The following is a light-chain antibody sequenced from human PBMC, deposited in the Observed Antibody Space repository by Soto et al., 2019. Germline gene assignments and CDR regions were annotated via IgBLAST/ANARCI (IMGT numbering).Light chain of an antibody. V-gene: IGKV3-11*01. J-gene: IGKJ4*01. CDR2: DAS. Sequence: EIVLTQSPATLSLSPGGRATLSCRASQSVGTYLAWYQQQSGQAPRLLIYDASYRATCIPARFIGSGSGTDVTLTLSSEEPEDLPRDYCQPRRNWLSFGRGTKVEIK. CDR1: QSVGTY. CDR3: QPRRNWLS.